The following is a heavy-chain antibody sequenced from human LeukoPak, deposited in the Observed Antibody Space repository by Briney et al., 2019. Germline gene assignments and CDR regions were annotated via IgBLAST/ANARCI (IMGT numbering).Heavy chain of an antibody. CDR3: ARDRSRSRFDP. Sequence: SETLSLTCTVSGGSISSYYWSWIRQPPGKGLEWIGYIYYSGSTNYNPSLKSRVTISVDTSKNQFSLKLSSVTAADTAVYYCARDRSRSRFDPWSQGSLVTVSS. D-gene: IGHD3-10*01. J-gene: IGHJ5*02. CDR1: GGSISSYY. CDR2: IYYSGST. V-gene: IGHV4-59*01.